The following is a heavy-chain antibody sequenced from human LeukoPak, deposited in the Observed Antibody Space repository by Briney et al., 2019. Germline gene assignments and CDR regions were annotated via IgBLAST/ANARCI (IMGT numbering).Heavy chain of an antibody. V-gene: IGHV4-39*07. CDR2: IFYSGST. D-gene: IGHD6-13*01. CDR3: AREGDSSSWRGGDIDY. CDR1: GGSISTSNYY. Sequence: TSETLSLTCTVSGGSISTSNYYWGWIRQPPGKGLEWIGNIFYSGSTYYSPSLKSRVTISVDTSKNQFSLKLSSVTAADTAVYYCAREGDSSSWRGGDIDYWGQGTLVTVSS. J-gene: IGHJ4*02.